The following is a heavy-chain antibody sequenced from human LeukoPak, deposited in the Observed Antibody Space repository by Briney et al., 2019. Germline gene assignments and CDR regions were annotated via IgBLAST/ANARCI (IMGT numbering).Heavy chain of an antibody. CDR2: ISGSGGST. J-gene: IGHJ5*01. D-gene: IGHD3-9*01. Sequence: PGGSLRLSCAASGFTFSSYAMSWVRQAPGKGLEWVSAISGSGGSTYYADSVKGRFTISRDNSKNTLYLQMNSLRAEDTAVYYCARVASIRYFDWFLNELDSWGQGTPVTVSS. CDR1: GFTFSSYA. V-gene: IGHV3-23*01. CDR3: ARVASIRYFDWFLNELDS.